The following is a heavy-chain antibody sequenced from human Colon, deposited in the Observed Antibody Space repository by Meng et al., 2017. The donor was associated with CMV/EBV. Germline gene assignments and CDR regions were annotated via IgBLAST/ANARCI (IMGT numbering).Heavy chain of an antibody. Sequence: SVKVSCKASGGTFSSYAISWVRQAPGQGLEWMGGIIPIFGTANYAQKFQGRVTITTDESTSTAYMELSSLRSEDTAVYYCASHGAIVATYAFDIWGQGTMVTVSS. CDR3: ASHGAIVATYAFDI. D-gene: IGHD5-12*01. V-gene: IGHV1-69*05. CDR1: GGTFSSYA. CDR2: IIPIFGTA. J-gene: IGHJ3*02.